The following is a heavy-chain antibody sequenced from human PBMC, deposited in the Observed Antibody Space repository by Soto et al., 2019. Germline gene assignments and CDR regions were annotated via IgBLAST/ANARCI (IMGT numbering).Heavy chain of an antibody. J-gene: IGHJ6*02. CDR3: ARLNDFWSGYYSSYGMDV. D-gene: IGHD3-3*01. Sequence: PSETLSLTCTVSGGSISSYYWSWIRQPPGKGLEWIGYIYYSGSTNYNPSLKSRVTISVDTSKNQFSLKLSSVTAADTAVYYCARLNDFWSGYYSSYGMDVWGQGTTVTVSS. V-gene: IGHV4-59*01. CDR1: GGSISSYY. CDR2: IYYSGST.